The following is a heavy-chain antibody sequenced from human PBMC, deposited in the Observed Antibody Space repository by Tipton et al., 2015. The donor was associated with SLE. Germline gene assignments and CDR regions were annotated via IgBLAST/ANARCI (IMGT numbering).Heavy chain of an antibody. CDR3: ARGSFGVSAAIGPYYFYGMDV. J-gene: IGHJ6*02. D-gene: IGHD2-2*02. Sequence: FLRLSCAASEITFSTYAMHWVRQAPGKGLEWVAVISYDGSNKYYADSVKGRFTISRDNSKNTLYLQMNSLRAEDTAVYYCARGSFGVSAAIGPYYFYGMDVWGQGTTVTVSS. V-gene: IGHV3-30*04. CDR1: EITFSTYA. CDR2: ISYDGSNK.